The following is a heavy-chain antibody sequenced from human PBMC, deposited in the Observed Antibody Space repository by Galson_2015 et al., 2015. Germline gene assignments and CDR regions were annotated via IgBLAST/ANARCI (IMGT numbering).Heavy chain of an antibody. V-gene: IGHV3-7*01. CDR2: IRQDGSEK. D-gene: IGHD3-10*02. J-gene: IGHJ3*02. CDR3: ARYVHGAFDI. Sequence: SLRLSCAASGFIFSSSWMSWIRQAPGKGLEWVAGIRQDGSEKTFVDSVKGRFTISRDNAKNLLFLQMNNLRAEDTAVYYCARYVHGAFDIWGQGTMVSVSS. CDR1: GFIFSSSW.